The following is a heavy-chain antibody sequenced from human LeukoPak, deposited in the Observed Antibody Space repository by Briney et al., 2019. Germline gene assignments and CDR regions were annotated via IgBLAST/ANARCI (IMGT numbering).Heavy chain of an antibody. CDR1: GFTFSSYS. D-gene: IGHD6-13*01. Sequence: PGGSLRLSCAASGFTFSSYSMNWVRQAPGKGLEWVSSISSSSSYIYYADSVKGRFTISKDNAKNSLYLQMNSLRAEHTAVYYCARSYSSSLAYNWFDPWVQRTLVTVSS. J-gene: IGHJ5*02. V-gene: IGHV3-21*01. CDR3: ARSYSSSLAYNWFDP. CDR2: ISSSSSYI.